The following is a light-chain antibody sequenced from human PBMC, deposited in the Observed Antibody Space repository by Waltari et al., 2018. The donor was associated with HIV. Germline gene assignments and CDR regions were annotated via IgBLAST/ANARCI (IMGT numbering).Light chain of an antibody. J-gene: IGLJ3*02. CDR3: SSYITTGTIL. Sequence: QSALTQPASVSGSLGQSITISCIGSSSDIGTYNHVSWYQQYPDKAPLLLILDVNTRHSGIPFCFSASKSGKTATLTSSGLQAGHEADYYCSSYITTGTILFGGGTKVTVL. CDR1: SSDIGTYNH. V-gene: IGLV2-14*03. CDR2: DVN.